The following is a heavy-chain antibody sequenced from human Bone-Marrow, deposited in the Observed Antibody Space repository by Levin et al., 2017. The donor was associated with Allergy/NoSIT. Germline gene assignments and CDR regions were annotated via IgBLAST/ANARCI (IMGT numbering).Heavy chain of an antibody. Sequence: PGGSLRLSCAASGFTFNKYAMNWVRQAPGKGLEWVSGISGSGAGTYYADSVKGRFTISRDNSKNTLYLLMNSLSADDTALYYCAKGHDIVVIMTAFDYWGQGTPVTVSS. CDR2: ISGSGAGT. V-gene: IGHV3-23*01. D-gene: IGHD2-15*01. CDR3: AKGHDIVVIMTAFDY. CDR1: GFTFNKYA. J-gene: IGHJ4*02.